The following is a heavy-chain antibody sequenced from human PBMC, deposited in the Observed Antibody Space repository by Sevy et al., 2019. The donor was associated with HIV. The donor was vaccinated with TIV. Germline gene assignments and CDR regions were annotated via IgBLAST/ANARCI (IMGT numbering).Heavy chain of an antibody. Sequence: GGSLRLSCAASGFTFSNYGMYWVRQAPGKGLEWLAVMTYDGSNRYYADSVKGRFTISRDNSKNTLYLQMNSLRTEDTAVYYCAKDTASEEINYYYYGMDVWGQGTTVTVSS. V-gene: IGHV3-30*18. D-gene: IGHD2-21*02. CDR2: MTYDGSNR. CDR1: GFTFSNYG. J-gene: IGHJ6*02. CDR3: AKDTASEEINYYYYGMDV.